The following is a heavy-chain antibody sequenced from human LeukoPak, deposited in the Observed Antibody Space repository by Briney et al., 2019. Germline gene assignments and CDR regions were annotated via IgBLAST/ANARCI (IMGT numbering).Heavy chain of an antibody. CDR2: ISGRGAST. CDR1: GFTFSSYA. Sequence: GGSLRLSCAASGFTFSSYAMSGVRQAPGTGLEWVSSISGRGASTYYADSVEGRFTISRDNSKNTLYLQMNSPRAEDTAVYYCAKEWELPFDYWGQGTLVTVSS. CDR3: AKEWELPFDY. V-gene: IGHV3-23*01. J-gene: IGHJ4*02. D-gene: IGHD1-26*01.